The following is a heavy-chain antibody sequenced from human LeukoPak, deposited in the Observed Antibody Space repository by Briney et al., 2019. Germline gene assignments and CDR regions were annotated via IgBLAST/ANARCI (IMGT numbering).Heavy chain of an antibody. Sequence: SQTLSLTCTVSGGSISSGDYYWSWIRQPPGKGLEWIGYIFHSGTAYYHPSFTSRVTISVDRSQNQFSLRLNSVTAADTAVYYCARVREAYTNPFYDYWGQGALVTVSS. CDR1: GGSISSGDYY. V-gene: IGHV4-30-4*08. D-gene: IGHD4-11*01. CDR2: IFHSGTA. CDR3: ARVREAYTNPFYDY. J-gene: IGHJ4*02.